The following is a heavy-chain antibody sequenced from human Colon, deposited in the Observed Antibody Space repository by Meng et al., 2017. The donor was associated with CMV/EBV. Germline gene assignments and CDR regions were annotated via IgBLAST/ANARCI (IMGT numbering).Heavy chain of an antibody. Sequence: GESLKISCAASGFSFNSYWLSWVRQAPGKGLEWLASIKPDGTEKHYVDSVKGRFTISRDNAKNSLYPQMNSLRGEDTAVYYCATGRTIFGVVTPGPYYFDHWGQGSLVTVSS. CDR2: IKPDGTEK. J-gene: IGHJ4*02. V-gene: IGHV3-7*01. CDR3: ATGRTIFGVVTPGPYYFDH. D-gene: IGHD3-3*01. CDR1: GFSFNSYW.